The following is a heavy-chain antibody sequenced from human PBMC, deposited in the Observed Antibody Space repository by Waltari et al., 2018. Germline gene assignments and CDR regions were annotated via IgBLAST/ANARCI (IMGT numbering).Heavy chain of an antibody. J-gene: IGHJ4*02. CDR1: GFTFSRYG. V-gene: IGHV3-30*02. CDR3: MKDQARG. D-gene: IGHD5-12*01. Sequence: QVQLVESGGGVVQPGGSLRLSCAASGFTFSRYGMHWVRQAPGKGLEWVAFISYDGSNEYYADSVKGRFTISRDNSRNTLYLQMNRLRDEDTAVYYCMKDQARGWGQGTLVTVSS. CDR2: ISYDGSNE.